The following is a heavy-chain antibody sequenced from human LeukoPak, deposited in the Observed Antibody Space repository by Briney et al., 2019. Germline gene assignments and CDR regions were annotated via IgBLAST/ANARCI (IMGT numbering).Heavy chain of an antibody. V-gene: IGHV3-9*03. CDR3: AKDQGIAAAGSFDY. J-gene: IGHJ4*02. CDR1: GFTFYDYA. CDR2: ISWNSGSI. D-gene: IGHD6-13*01. Sequence: GRSLRLSCAASGFTFYDYAMHWVRQAPGKGLEWVSGISWNSGSIGYADSVKGRFTISRDNAKNSLYLQMNSLRAEDMALYYCAKDQGIAAAGSFDYWGQGTLVTVSS.